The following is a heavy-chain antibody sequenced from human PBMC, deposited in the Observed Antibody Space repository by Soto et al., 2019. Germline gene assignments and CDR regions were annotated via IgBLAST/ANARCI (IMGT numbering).Heavy chain of an antibody. CDR2: IYHSGST. V-gene: IGHV4-38-2*02. J-gene: IGHJ5*02. Sequence: SETLSLTCAVSGYSISSGYYWGWIRQPPGKGLEWIGSIYHSGSTYYNPSLKSRVTISVDTSKNQFSLKLSSVTAADTAVYYCARDPSKLLEEHWFDPWGQVTLVTVSS. CDR3: ARDPSKLLEEHWFDP. CDR1: GYSISSGYY. D-gene: IGHD1-7*01.